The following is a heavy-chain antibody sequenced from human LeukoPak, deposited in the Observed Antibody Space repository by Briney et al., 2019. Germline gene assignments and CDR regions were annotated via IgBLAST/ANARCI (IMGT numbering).Heavy chain of an antibody. CDR1: GFTFSSYW. J-gene: IGHJ4*02. Sequence: GGSLRLSCAASGFTFSSYWMHWVRQAPGKGLVWVSRINSDGSSTSYADSVKGRFTISRDNANNTLYLQMNSLRAEDPAVYYCASSGRWLQFHDYWGKGPLVTVSS. D-gene: IGHD5-24*01. CDR2: INSDGSST. CDR3: ASSGRWLQFHDY. V-gene: IGHV3-74*01.